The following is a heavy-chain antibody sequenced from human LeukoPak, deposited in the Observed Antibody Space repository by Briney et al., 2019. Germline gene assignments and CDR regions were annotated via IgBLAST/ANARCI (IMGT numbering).Heavy chain of an antibody. CDR3: AKAVSSSWSDFDY. Sequence: GGSLRLSCAASGFTFSKYWLHWLRQAPGKGLEWVSAISGSGGSTYYADSVKGRFTISRDNSKNTLYLQMNSLRAEDTAVYYCAKAVSSSWSDFDYWGQGTLVTVSS. CDR2: ISGSGGST. CDR1: GFTFSKYW. D-gene: IGHD6-13*01. J-gene: IGHJ4*02. V-gene: IGHV3-23*01.